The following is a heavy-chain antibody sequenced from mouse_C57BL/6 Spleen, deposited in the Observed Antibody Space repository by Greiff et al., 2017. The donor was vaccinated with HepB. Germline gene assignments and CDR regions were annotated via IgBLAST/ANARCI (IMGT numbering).Heavy chain of an antibody. D-gene: IGHD4-1*02. CDR1: GFTFSDYG. J-gene: IGHJ2*01. V-gene: IGHV5-17*01. CDR3: ARQLADY. Sequence: EVQVVESGGGLVKPGGSLKLSCAASGFTFSDYGMHWVRQAPEKGLEWVAYISSGSSTIYYADTLKGRFTIASDNAKNTLFLQMTSLRSEDTAMYYCARQLADYWGQGTTLTVSS. CDR2: ISSGSSTI.